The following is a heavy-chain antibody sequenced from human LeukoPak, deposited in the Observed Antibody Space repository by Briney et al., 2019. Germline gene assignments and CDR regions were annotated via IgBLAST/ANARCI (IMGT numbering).Heavy chain of an antibody. D-gene: IGHD1-26*01. Sequence: SETLSLTCAVSGGSITTTDFDWAWIRQPPGQGFEWIATISSSGKAYYYPSLMSRVTISVDTSKNQFSLDVTSVTAADTGLFYCARFKGGTGFDYWGRGILVIVS. V-gene: IGHV4-39*01. CDR2: ISSSGKA. CDR3: ARFKGGTGFDY. CDR1: GGSITTTDFD. J-gene: IGHJ4*02.